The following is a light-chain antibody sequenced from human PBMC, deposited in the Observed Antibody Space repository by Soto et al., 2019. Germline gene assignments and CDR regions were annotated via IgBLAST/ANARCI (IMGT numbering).Light chain of an antibody. V-gene: IGLV2-14*01. J-gene: IGLJ1*01. Sequence: QSALTQPASGSGSPRQSITISCTGTSSDVGGYNHVSWYQQHPGKAPKLIIYEVSNRPSGVSNRFCGSNSGNTASLTISGRQSEDESDYDCNSYTNKSPGAFGTGTKVTVL. CDR2: EVS. CDR1: SSDVGGYNH. CDR3: NSYTNKSPGA.